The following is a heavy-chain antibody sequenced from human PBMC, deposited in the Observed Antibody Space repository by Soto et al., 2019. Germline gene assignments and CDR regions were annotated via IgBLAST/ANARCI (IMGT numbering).Heavy chain of an antibody. J-gene: IGHJ4*02. CDR3: ARGGSPLYQRLDTRPYSFDD. Sequence: SETLSLTCAVYGGSFSVYYWSWIRQPPGKGLEWIGEINHSGSTNYNPSLKSRVTISVDTSKTQFSLKLSSVTAADPAWYYCARGGSPLYQRLDTRPYSFDDWGEGTLVTVSS. CDR1: GGSFSVYY. CDR2: INHSGST. V-gene: IGHV4-34*01. D-gene: IGHD2-2*01.